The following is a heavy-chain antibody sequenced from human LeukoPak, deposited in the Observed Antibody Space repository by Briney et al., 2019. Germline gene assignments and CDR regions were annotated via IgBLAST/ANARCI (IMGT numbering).Heavy chain of an antibody. Sequence: GGPLRLSCAASGFTFRNSWTTWVRQAPGKGLEWVANIRPDGGQEQYADSLEGRITISRDNVRNSLFLQLNSLRTEDTAVYFCATSSDWAFDHWGQGTLVTVSS. V-gene: IGHV3-7*01. J-gene: IGHJ4*02. CDR3: ATSSDWAFDH. CDR2: IRPDGGQE. CDR1: GFTFRNSW. D-gene: IGHD6-19*01.